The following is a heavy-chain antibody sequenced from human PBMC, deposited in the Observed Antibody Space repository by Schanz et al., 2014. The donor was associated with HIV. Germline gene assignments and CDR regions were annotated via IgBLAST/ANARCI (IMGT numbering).Heavy chain of an antibody. CDR3: VRGDPIGSF. CDR1: GFSFSTYA. Sequence: QLSESGGDLVRPGASLRLSCAASGFSFSTYAMAWVRQAPGEGLEWVSAISRSGGSTFYSDSVKGRFTISRDNTKNSLFLQMSSLRAEDTAIYYCVRGDPIGSFWGQGTLVTVSS. V-gene: IGHV3-23*01. J-gene: IGHJ4*02. D-gene: IGHD2-21*02. CDR2: ISRSGGST.